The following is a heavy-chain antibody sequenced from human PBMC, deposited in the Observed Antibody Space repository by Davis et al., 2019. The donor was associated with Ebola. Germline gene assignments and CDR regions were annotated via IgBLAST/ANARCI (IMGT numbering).Heavy chain of an antibody. CDR3: AKSYRIFDGRGYYSFDY. J-gene: IGHJ4*02. Sequence: GESLKISCAASGFTFSSYAVSWVRQAPGRGLEWVSSITNSGSDTYYADSVKGRFTISRDNSKNTLFLQLNSLRAEDTAVYYCAKSYRIFDGRGYYSFDYWGQGTLVPVSS. CDR1: GFTFSSYA. CDR2: ITNSGSDT. D-gene: IGHD3-22*01. V-gene: IGHV3-23*01.